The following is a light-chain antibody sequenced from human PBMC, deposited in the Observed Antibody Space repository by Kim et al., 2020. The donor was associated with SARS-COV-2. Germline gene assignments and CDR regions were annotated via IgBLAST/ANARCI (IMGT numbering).Light chain of an antibody. CDR2: DVN. Sequence: QSALTQPPSASGSPGQSVTISCTGTSSDVGAYNFVSWYQQHPGKAPKLIIYDVNKRPSGVPDRFSGSKSGNTASLTVSGLHAEDEADYYCSSWGGGNNYVFGTGTKVTVL. J-gene: IGLJ1*01. V-gene: IGLV2-8*01. CDR3: SSWGGGNNYV. CDR1: SSDVGAYNF.